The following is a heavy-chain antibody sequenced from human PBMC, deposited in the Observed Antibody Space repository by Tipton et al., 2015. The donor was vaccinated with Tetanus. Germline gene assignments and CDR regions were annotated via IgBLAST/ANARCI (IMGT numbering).Heavy chain of an antibody. V-gene: IGHV3-30*18. J-gene: IGHJ4*02. D-gene: IGHD6-19*01. CDR2: ISYDGSNK. Sequence: SLRLSCAASGFTFSSYGMHWVRQAPGKGLEWVAVISYDGSNKYYADSVKGRFTISRDNSKNTLYLQMNSLRAEDTAVYYCAKGGGSGGWYPIYFDYWGQGTLVTVSS. CDR3: AKGGGSGGWYPIYFDY. CDR1: GFTFSSYG.